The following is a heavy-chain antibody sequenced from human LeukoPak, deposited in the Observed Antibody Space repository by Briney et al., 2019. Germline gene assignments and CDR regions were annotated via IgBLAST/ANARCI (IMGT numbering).Heavy chain of an antibody. CDR1: GFTFSSYG. V-gene: IGHV3-30*02. Sequence: PGGSLRLSCAASGFTFSSYGMHWVRQAPGKGLEWVAFIRYDGSNKYYADSVKGRFTISRDNSKNTLYLQMNSLRAEDTAVYYCAKDGYEALDYWGQGTLVTVSS. CDR2: IRYDGSNK. D-gene: IGHD2-2*01. CDR3: AKDGYEALDY. J-gene: IGHJ4*02.